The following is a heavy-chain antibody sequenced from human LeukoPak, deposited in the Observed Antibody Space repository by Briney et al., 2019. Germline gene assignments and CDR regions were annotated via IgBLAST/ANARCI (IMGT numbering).Heavy chain of an antibody. J-gene: IGHJ4*02. CDR2: IWYDGSNK. V-gene: IGHV3-33*03. D-gene: IGHD3-10*01. CDR1: GFTFSNYG. CDR3: ATDSDYGSGTFDY. Sequence: GGSLRLSCAASGFTFSNYGMHWVRQAPGKGLEWVAAIWYDGSNKYYADSVKGRFTISRDNAKNSLYLQMNSLRAEDSAVYYCATDSDYGSGTFDYWGQGTLVTVSS.